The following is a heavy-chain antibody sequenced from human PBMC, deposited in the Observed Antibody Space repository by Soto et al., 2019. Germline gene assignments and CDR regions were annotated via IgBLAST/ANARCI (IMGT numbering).Heavy chain of an antibody. CDR1: GFSLSTSGMR. V-gene: IGHV2-70*04. CDR2: IDWDDDK. J-gene: IGHJ4*02. CDR3: ARSRIGDCSSTSCYPPFDY. Sequence: SGPTLVNPTQTLTLTCTSSGFSLSTSGMRVSWIRQPPGKALEWLARIDWDDDKFYSTSLKTRLTISKDTSKNQVVLTMTNMDPVDTATYYCARSRIGDCSSTSCYPPFDYWGQGTLVTVSS. D-gene: IGHD2-2*03.